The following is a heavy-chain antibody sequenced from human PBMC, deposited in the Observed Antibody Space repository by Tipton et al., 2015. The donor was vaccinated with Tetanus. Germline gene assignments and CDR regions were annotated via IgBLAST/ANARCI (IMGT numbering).Heavy chain of an antibody. V-gene: IGHV3-21*01. CDR3: ASGGTLDY. D-gene: IGHD3-16*01. CDR2: ISSTSSYI. CDR1: GFIFSNYK. J-gene: IGHJ4*02. Sequence: SLRLSCEVSGFIFSNYKMNWVRQAPGKGPEWISSISSTSSYIYYAGSVKGRFTISRDNAKNSLYLHMKSLSAEDTAVYYCASGGTLDYWGQRAMVSVSS.